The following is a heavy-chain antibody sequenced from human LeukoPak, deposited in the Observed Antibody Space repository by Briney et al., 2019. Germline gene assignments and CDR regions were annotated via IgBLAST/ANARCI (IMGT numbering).Heavy chain of an antibody. CDR3: AGVGGGVKAFDI. CDR2: IIPIFGTA. D-gene: IGHD1-26*01. CDR1: GGTFSSYA. V-gene: IGHV1-69*13. J-gene: IGHJ3*02. Sequence: SVKVSCKASGGTFSSYAISWVRQAPGQGLEWMGGIIPIFGTANYAQKFQGRVTITADESTSTAYMKLSSLRSEDTAVYYCAGVGGGVKAFDIWGQGTMVTVSS.